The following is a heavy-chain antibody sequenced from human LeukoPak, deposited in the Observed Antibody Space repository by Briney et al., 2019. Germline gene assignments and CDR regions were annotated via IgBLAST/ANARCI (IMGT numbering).Heavy chain of an antibody. V-gene: IGHV4-59*03. CDR1: GSSISGYY. CDR2: SYYRATT. CDR3: ATTYFYDTTGITSGAFDI. J-gene: IGHJ3*02. D-gene: IGHD3-22*01. Sequence: PSETLSLTCTVSGSSISGYYWNWIRQPPGKGLGWIGFSYYRATTSYNPSRRSRVTKAVVTAKKQFSLGLRSVTAADTAVYSCATTYFYDTTGITSGAFDIWGRGTVVTVSS.